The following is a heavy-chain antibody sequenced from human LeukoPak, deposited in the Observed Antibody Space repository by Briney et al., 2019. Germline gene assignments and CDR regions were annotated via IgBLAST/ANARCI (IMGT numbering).Heavy chain of an antibody. J-gene: IGHJ3*02. D-gene: IGHD6-13*01. CDR2: INHSGST. V-gene: IGHV4-34*01. Sequence: SETLCLTCTASGGSINSYYWSWIRQPPGKGLEWIGEINHSGSTNYNPSLENRGTISVDTSKNQFSLKLSSVTAADTAVYYCARGFRRVSSWYPKPGAFDIWGQGTMVTVSS. CDR3: ARGFRRVSSWYPKPGAFDI. CDR1: GGSINSYY.